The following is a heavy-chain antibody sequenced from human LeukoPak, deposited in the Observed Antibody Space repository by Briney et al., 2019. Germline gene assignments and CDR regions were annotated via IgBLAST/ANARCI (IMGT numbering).Heavy chain of an antibody. Sequence: GGSLRLSCAASGFTFDDHGMSWVRQAPGRGLGGVSGFNWNGGSTGYADSVTGRFTISRDKDKNSLYLQMNSLRAEDTALYYCARGKYPDNDDYMDVWGKGTTVIVSS. D-gene: IGHD1-1*01. CDR1: GFTFDDHG. J-gene: IGHJ6*03. V-gene: IGHV3-20*04. CDR3: ARGKYPDNDDYMDV. CDR2: FNWNGGST.